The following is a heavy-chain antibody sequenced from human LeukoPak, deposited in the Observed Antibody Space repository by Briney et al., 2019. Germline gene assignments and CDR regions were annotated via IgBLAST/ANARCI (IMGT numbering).Heavy chain of an antibody. V-gene: IGHV4-59*01. CDR3: ARDDRAAAGALGY. Sequence: SETLSLTCTVSGGSISSYYWSCIRQPPGKGLEWIGYIYYSGSTNYNPSLKSRVTISVDTSKNQFSLKLSSVTAADTAVYYCARDDRAAAGALGYWGQGTLVTVSS. CDR2: IYYSGST. J-gene: IGHJ4*02. CDR1: GGSISSYY. D-gene: IGHD6-13*01.